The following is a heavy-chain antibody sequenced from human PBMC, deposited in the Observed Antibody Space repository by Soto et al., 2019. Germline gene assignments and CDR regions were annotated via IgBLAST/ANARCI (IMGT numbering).Heavy chain of an antibody. J-gene: IGHJ4*02. CDR2: IYYSGST. CDR1: GGSISSSIYD. Sequence: PSETRSLTCTVSGGSISSSIYDWGWIRQPPGKGLEWIGSIYYSGSTYYNPSLKSRVTISVDTSKNQFSLKLSSVTAADTAVYYCERQRGYFDYRGQGNLVTVYS. CDR3: ERQRGYFDY. V-gene: IGHV4-39*01.